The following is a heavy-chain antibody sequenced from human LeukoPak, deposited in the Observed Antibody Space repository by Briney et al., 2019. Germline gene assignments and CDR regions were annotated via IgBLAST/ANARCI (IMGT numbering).Heavy chain of an antibody. CDR2: SSEGGTTI. Sequence: GGSLRLSCAVSGFTFSRFEMAWVRQAPGKGLEWVSYSSEGGTTIKDADSVKGRFTISRDNAKNSLYLQMNSLRAEDTAVYYCAGGPQYGGSFAYWGQGTLVTVSS. CDR1: GFTFSRFE. V-gene: IGHV3-48*03. CDR3: AGGPQYGGSFAY. J-gene: IGHJ4*02. D-gene: IGHD1-26*01.